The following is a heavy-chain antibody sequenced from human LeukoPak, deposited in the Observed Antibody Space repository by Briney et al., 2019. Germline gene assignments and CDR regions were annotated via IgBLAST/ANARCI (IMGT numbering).Heavy chain of an antibody. CDR3: ARGITVVRGNFDY. Sequence: QTGGSLRLSCAASRFTFTKYSINWVRQAPGKGLEWVSYISISGSTIYYADSVKGRFTISRDNAKNSLYLQMNSLRAEDTAVYYCARGITVVRGNFDYWGQGTLVTVSS. V-gene: IGHV3-48*04. D-gene: IGHD3-10*01. CDR2: ISISGSTI. CDR1: RFTFTKYS. J-gene: IGHJ4*02.